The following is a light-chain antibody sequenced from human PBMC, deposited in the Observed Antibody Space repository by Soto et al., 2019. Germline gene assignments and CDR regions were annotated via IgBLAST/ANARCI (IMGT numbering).Light chain of an antibody. CDR2: DAS. J-gene: IGKJ4*01. Sequence: EIVLTQSPATLSLSPGERATLSCRASQSVRSSLAWYQQQPGQAPRLLIYDASNRATGIPARFSGSGSGTDFILTISSLEPEDSGVYYCQQRNDWVTFGGGTKVDIK. CDR1: QSVRSS. CDR3: QQRNDWVT. V-gene: IGKV3-11*01.